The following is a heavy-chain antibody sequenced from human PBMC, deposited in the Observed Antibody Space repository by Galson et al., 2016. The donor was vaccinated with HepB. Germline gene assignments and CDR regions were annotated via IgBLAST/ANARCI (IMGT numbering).Heavy chain of an antibody. Sequence: SLRLSCAASGFTFSIYAMNWVRQPPGRGLEWVSTVMGSGVTTYYADSVKGRFTVSRDNFRNTVYLQMDSLRGEDTAVYYCAKDFGREVYGSSGPWGPGTLTTVSS. CDR1: GFTFSIYA. J-gene: IGHJ5*02. CDR3: AKDFGREVYGSSGP. CDR2: VMGSGVTT. V-gene: IGHV3-23*01. D-gene: IGHD6-19*01.